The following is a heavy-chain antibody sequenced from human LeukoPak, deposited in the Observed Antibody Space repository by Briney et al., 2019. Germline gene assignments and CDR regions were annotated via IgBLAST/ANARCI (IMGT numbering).Heavy chain of an antibody. D-gene: IGHD6-19*01. J-gene: IGHJ1*01. Sequence: GGSLRLSCAASGFTFSSYAMSWVRQAPGKGLEWVSAISGSGGSTYYADSVKGRFTISRDNAKNSLYLQMNSLRAEDTAVYYCARVRTGWYQLYFQHWGQGTLVTVSS. V-gene: IGHV3-23*01. CDR1: GFTFSSYA. CDR2: ISGSGGST. CDR3: ARVRTGWYQLYFQH.